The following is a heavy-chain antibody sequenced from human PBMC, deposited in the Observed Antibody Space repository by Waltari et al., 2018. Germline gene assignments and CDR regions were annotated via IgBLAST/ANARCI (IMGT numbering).Heavy chain of an antibody. CDR3: ARGESLYHSDWTPRGYYYYGMDV. J-gene: IGHJ6*02. D-gene: IGHD6-19*01. CDR2: INHSGSM. V-gene: IGHV4-34*01. CDR1: GGTFNGYD. Sequence: QVQLPQWGAGLLTPSETLTPTCAMSGGTFNGYDWRSIRQPPGKGLKWIGEINHSGSMKYNPSLKIRVTMSVDTSKNQFSLNLSSVTAADTAVYYCARGESLYHSDWTPRGYYYYGMDVWGQGTTVTVSS.